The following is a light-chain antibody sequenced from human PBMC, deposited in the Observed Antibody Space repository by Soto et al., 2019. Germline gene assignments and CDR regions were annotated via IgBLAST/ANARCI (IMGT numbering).Light chain of an antibody. V-gene: IGKV1-5*03. CDR1: QSISKY. Sequence: DIQMTQSPATLSASVGDRVTFTCRASQSISKYLAWYQQKPGKAPKLLIYQTSSLESGVPSRFSGSGSGTEFTLTISSLQPDDFATYYCQQSKTLYTFGQGTKLEIK. CDR3: QQSKTLYT. J-gene: IGKJ2*01. CDR2: QTS.